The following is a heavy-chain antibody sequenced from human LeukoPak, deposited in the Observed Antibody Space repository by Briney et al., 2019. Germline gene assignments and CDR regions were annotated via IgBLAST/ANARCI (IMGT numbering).Heavy chain of an antibody. CDR1: GGSISSSSYY. CDR3: ARHDQYCSSTSCYAGYYYYMDV. J-gene: IGHJ6*03. CDR2: IYYSGST. Sequence: SETLSLTCTVSGGSISSSSYYWGWIRQPPGKGLEWIGSIYYSGSTYYNPSLKSRVTISVDTSKNQFSLKLSSVTAADTAVYYCARHDQYCSSTSCYAGYYYYMDVWGKGTTVTISS. V-gene: IGHV4-39*01. D-gene: IGHD2-2*01.